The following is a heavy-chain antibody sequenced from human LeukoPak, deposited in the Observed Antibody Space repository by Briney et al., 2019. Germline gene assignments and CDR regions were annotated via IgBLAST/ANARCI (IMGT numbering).Heavy chain of an antibody. V-gene: IGHV3-30-3*01. CDR3: ARPPSPYCSGGSCYFYGMDV. Sequence: GGSLRLSCAASGFTFSSYAMHWVRQAPGKGLEWVAVISYDGSNKYYADSVKGRFTISRDNSKNTLYLQMNSLRAEDTAVYYCARPPSPYCSGGSCYFYGMDVWGQGTTVTVSS. D-gene: IGHD2-15*01. CDR2: ISYDGSNK. J-gene: IGHJ6*02. CDR1: GFTFSSYA.